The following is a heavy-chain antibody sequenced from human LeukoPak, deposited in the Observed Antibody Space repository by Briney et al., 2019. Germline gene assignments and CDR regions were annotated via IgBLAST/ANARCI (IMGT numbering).Heavy chain of an antibody. Sequence: SVKVSCKASGGTFSSYAISWVRQAPGQGLEWMGRIIPILGIANYAQKFQGRVTITADRSTSTAYMELSSLRSEDTAVYYCARDNGGTVVTPIHYWGQGTLVTVSS. J-gene: IGHJ4*02. CDR1: GGTFSSYA. CDR3: ARDNGGTVVTPIHY. D-gene: IGHD2-21*02. V-gene: IGHV1-69*04. CDR2: IIPILGIA.